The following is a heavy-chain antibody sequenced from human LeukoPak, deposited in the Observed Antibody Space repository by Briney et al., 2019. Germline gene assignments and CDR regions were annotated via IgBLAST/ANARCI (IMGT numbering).Heavy chain of an antibody. V-gene: IGHV4-34*01. CDR3: AREENYSNSGYWYFDL. Sequence: SETLSLTCAVYGGSFSGYYWSWLRQPPGKGLEWIGEINHSGSTNYNPPLKSRVTISVDTSKNQFSLKLSSVTAADTAVYYCAREENYSNSGYWYFDLWGRGTLVTVSS. J-gene: IGHJ2*01. CDR2: INHSGST. CDR1: GGSFSGYY. D-gene: IGHD4-11*01.